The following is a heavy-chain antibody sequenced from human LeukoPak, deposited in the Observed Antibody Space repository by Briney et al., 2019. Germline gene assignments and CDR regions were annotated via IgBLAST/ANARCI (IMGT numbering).Heavy chain of an antibody. CDR1: GGSISSSSYY. V-gene: IGHV4-39*07. CDR2: IYYSGST. Sequence: SETLSLTCTVSGGSISSSSYYWGWIRQPPGKGLEWIGSIYYSGSTYYNPSLKSRVTISVDTSKNQFSLKLSSVTAADTAVYYCARARVAAAGTGWFDPWGQGTLVTVSS. D-gene: IGHD6-13*01. J-gene: IGHJ5*02. CDR3: ARARVAAAGTGWFDP.